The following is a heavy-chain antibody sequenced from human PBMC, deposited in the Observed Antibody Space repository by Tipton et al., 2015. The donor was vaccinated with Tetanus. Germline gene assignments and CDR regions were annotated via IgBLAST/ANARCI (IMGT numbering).Heavy chain of an antibody. CDR1: GGSFSSSNDY. D-gene: IGHD1-14*01. CDR3: ARAPNRISRAYDY. CDR2: IYYGGST. Sequence: TLSLTCTVSGGSFSSSNDYWAWIRQPPGKGLEWVGSIYYGGSTYFNPSLRSRGTISIDTSRNQFSLKLSSVTAADTAVYYCARAPNRISRAYDYWGQGTQIIVSS. V-gene: IGHV4-39*07. J-gene: IGHJ4*02.